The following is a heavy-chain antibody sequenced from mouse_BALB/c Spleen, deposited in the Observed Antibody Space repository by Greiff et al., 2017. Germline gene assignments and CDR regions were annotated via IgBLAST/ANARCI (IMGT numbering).Heavy chain of an antibody. D-gene: IGHD2-2*01. J-gene: IGHJ3*01. CDR1: GFTFCSFG. CDR3: AREGYVRFAY. Sequence: EVMLVESGGGLVQPGGSRKLSCAASGFTFCSFGMHWVRQAPEKGLEWVAYISSGSSTIYYADTVKGRFTISRDNPKNTLFLQMTSLRSEDTAMYYCAREGYVRFAYWGQGTLVTVSA. V-gene: IGHV5-17*02. CDR2: ISSGSSTI.